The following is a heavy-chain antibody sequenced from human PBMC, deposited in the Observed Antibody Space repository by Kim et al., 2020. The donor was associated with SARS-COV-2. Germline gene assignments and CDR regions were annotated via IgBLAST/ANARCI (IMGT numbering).Heavy chain of an antibody. CDR1: GGSISSSSYY. CDR2: IYYSGST. V-gene: IGHV4-39*01. Sequence: SETLSLTCTVSGGSISSSSYYWGWIRQPPGKGLEWIGSIYYSGSTYYNPSLKSRVTISVDTSKNQFSLKLSSVTAADTAVYYCAEYRGSSGISPPPATAIPGGFDYWGQGTLVTVSS. CDR3: AEYRGSSGISPPPATAIPGGFDY. J-gene: IGHJ4*02. D-gene: IGHD2-2*02.